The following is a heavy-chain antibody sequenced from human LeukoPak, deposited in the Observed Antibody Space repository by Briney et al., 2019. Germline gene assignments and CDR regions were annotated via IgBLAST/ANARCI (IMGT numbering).Heavy chain of an antibody. CDR3: ARDLMQQQLVP. J-gene: IGHJ4*02. CDR2: IKQDGSEK. V-gene: IGHV3-7*03. D-gene: IGHD6-13*01. Sequence: GGSLRLSCAASEFIFSGYWMNWVRQAPGKGLEWVANIKQDGSEKQYVDSVRGRFTISRDNAKNSLYLQMNSLRVEDTAVYYCARDLMQQQLVPWGQGTLVTVSS. CDR1: EFIFSGYW.